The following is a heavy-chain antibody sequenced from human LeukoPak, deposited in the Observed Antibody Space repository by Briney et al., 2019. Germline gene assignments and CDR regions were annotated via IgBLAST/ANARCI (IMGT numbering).Heavy chain of an antibody. V-gene: IGHV3-30*02. D-gene: IGHD2-2*01. J-gene: IGHJ4*02. CDR1: GFTFSSYG. CDR2: IRYDGSNK. CDR3: AKAYCSSTSCYIDY. Sequence: GGSLRLSCAASGFTFSSYGMHWVRQAPGKGLEWVAFIRYDGSNKYYADSVKGRFTISRDNSKNTLYLQMNSPRAEDTAVYYCAKAYCSSTSCYIDYWGQGTLVTVSS.